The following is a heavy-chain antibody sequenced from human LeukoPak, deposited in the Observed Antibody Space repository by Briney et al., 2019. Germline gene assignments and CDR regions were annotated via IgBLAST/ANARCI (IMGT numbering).Heavy chain of an antibody. J-gene: IGHJ4*02. CDR2: MNPNSGNT. D-gene: IGHD4-23*01. CDR3: ASTTTYYGGNSGGLFDY. CDR1: GYTFTSYD. V-gene: IGHV1-8*01. Sequence: ASVKVSCKASGYTFTSYDINWVRQATGQGLEWMGWMNPNSGNTGYAQKFQGRVTMTRNTSISTAYMELSSLRSEDTAVYYCASTTTYYGGNSGGLFDYWGQGTLVTVSS.